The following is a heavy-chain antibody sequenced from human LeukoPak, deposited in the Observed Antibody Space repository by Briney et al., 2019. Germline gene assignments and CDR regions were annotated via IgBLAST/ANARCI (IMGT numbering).Heavy chain of an antibody. CDR3: ARETQNESRTYYDFWSGYPGYYYYGMDV. Sequence: SETLSLTCTVSGGSISSGGYYWSWIRQHPGKGLEWIGYIYFSGSTYYNPSLKSRVTISVDTSKNQFSLKLSSVTAADTAVYYCARETQNESRTYYDFWSGYPGYYYYGMDVWGQGTTVTVSS. D-gene: IGHD3-3*01. CDR1: GGSISSGGYY. J-gene: IGHJ6*02. CDR2: IYFSGST. V-gene: IGHV4-31*03.